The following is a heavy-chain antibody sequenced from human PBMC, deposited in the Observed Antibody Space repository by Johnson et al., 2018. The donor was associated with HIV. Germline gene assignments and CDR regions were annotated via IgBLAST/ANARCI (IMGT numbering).Heavy chain of an antibody. Sequence: VQLVESGGDVARPGGSLRLSCEASGFTFDEYDMSWVRQAPGKGLEWVSSINWNGGTPGSADSVKGRFTISRDYAKNSLYLQMNSLRAEDTAVYYCARDQGWGDAFDIWGQGTMVIVSS. D-gene: IGHD3-16*01. J-gene: IGHJ3*02. CDR3: ARDQGWGDAFDI. CDR2: INWNGGTP. CDR1: GFTFDEYD. V-gene: IGHV3-20*04.